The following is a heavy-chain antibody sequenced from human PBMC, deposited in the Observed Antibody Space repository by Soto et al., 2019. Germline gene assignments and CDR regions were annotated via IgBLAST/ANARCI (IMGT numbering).Heavy chain of an antibody. J-gene: IGHJ4*02. Sequence: GGSLRLSCAASGFTVSSNYMSWVRQAPGKGLEWVSGINWNGGSTGYADSVKGRFTISRDNAKNSLYLQMNSLRAEDTALYYCARAAFGDYFDYWGQGTLVTVSS. CDR3: ARAAFGDYFDY. V-gene: IGHV3-20*04. CDR2: INWNGGST. D-gene: IGHD3-10*01. CDR1: GFTVSSNY.